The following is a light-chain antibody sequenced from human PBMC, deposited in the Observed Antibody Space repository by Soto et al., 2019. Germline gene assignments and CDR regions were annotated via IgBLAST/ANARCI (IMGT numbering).Light chain of an antibody. CDR3: QQYYNSPLFT. CDR2: WAS. V-gene: IGKV4-1*01. J-gene: IGKJ2*01. CDR1: QSILHSPNNKNF. Sequence: DFVMTQSPDSLAVSLGEKATINCKSSQSILHSPNNKNFLAWYQQKPGQSPKLLISWASTRESGVPDRFSGSGSGTDFTLTITSLQAEDAAVYYCQQYYNSPLFTFGRGTKLEIK.